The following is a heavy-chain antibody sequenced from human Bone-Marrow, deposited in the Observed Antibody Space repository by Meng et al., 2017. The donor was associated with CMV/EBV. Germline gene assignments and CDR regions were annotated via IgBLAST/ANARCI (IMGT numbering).Heavy chain of an antibody. Sequence: GESLKISCAASGFTFTRFWMHWVRQAPGKGLEWVSRINNDGTDTGYADSVKGRFTISRDNSRKTVFLHISSLRIEDTGVFYCARDYARQQAGRPIDSWGRGTLVTVSS. V-gene: IGHV3-74*01. J-gene: IGHJ4*02. CDR3: ARDYARQQAGRPIDS. CDR1: GFTFTRFW. CDR2: INNDGTDT. D-gene: IGHD6-6*01.